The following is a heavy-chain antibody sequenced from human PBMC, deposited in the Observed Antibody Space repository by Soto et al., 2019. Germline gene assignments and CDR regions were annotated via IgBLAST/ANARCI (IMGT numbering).Heavy chain of an antibody. D-gene: IGHD4-4*01. V-gene: IGHV3-7*03. CDR2: IKQDGSEK. J-gene: IGHJ4*02. CDR3: ARDTDFQY. Sequence: GGSLRLSCAVSGITFSSYWMSWVRQAPGKGLEWVANIKQDGSEKYYVDSVKGRFTISRDDAKNSLYLQMNNLRAEDTAIYYCARDTDFQYWGQGTLVTVS. CDR1: GITFSSYW.